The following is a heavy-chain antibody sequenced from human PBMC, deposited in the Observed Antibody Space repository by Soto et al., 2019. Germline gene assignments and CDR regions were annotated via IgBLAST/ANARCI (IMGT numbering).Heavy chain of an antibody. CDR3: ATRSPAFDY. V-gene: IGHV1-18*01. J-gene: IGHJ4*01. CDR1: GYTFTSYG. CDR2: ISTSKGNT. Sequence: QVQLVQSGPEVKKPGASVTVSCKTSGYTFTSYGISWVRQAPGQGLEWMGWISTSKGNTNYAQKFQGRVTMTTDTSTNTGYMELRSLTPDDTAVYYCATRSPAFDYWGQGTLVTISS.